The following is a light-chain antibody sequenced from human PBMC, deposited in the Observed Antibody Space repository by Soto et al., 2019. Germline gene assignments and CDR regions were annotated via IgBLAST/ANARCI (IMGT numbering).Light chain of an antibody. J-gene: IGLJ7*01. CDR3: AAWDDSLNGVV. CDR1: SSNIGSNT. V-gene: IGLV1-44*01. Sequence: QSVLTQPPSASGTPGQRVTISCSGSSSNIGSNTVNWYQQLPGTAPKLLIYSNNQRPSGVPDRFSGSKSGTSASLAISGLQSEDFSDYYCAAWDDSLNGVVFGGGTHLTVL. CDR2: SNN.